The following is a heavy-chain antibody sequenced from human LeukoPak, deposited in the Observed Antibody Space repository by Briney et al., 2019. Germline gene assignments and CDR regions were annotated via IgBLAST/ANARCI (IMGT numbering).Heavy chain of an antibody. J-gene: IGHJ6*02. CDR2: INSDGSST. CDR3: ARDGAPVKYGMDV. Sequence: GGSLRLSFEASGFTFSSYWMAWVRQAPGKGLVWVSRINSDGSSTSYADSVKGRFTISTDNAKNTLYLQMNSLRAEDTAVYYCARDGAPVKYGMDVWGQGTTVTVSS. D-gene: IGHD3-16*01. V-gene: IGHV3-74*01. CDR1: GFTFSSYW.